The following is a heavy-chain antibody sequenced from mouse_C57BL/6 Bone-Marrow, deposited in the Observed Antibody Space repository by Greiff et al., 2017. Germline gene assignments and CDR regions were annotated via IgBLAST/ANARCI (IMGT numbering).Heavy chain of an antibody. J-gene: IGHJ2*01. V-gene: IGHV5-17*01. CDR1: GFTFRDYG. CDR3: ARRNYGGDFDY. Sequence: EVHLVESGGGLVKPGGSLKLSCAASGFTFRDYGMHWVRQAPEKGLEWVAYISSGSSTIYYADTVKGRFTISRDNAKNTLFLQMTSLRSEDTAMYYCARRNYGGDFDYWGQGTTLTVSS. D-gene: IGHD1-2*01. CDR2: ISSGSSTI.